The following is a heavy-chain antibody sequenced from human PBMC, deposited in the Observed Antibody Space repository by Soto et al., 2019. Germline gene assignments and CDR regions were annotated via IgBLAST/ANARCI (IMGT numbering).Heavy chain of an antibody. CDR1: VSGFISSG. V-gene: IGHV1-58*02. D-gene: IGHD2-15*01. J-gene: IGHJ6*02. CDR3: SADRPDIGVGWWV. Sequence: GXSVKVSCKASVSGFISSGIQWVRQAHGQRLEWIGWIVVASGQTNYAQNFRGRVAITRDTSTATAYIELTGLTSEDTAVYFCSADRPDIGVGWWVWGQGTTVTVSS. CDR2: IVVASGQT.